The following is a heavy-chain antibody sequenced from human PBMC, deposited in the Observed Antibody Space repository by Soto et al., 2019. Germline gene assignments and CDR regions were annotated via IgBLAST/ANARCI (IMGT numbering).Heavy chain of an antibody. CDR1: GFTFSSYT. V-gene: IGHV3-23*01. D-gene: IGHD3-10*01. CDR3: ARDSGYGSRASVNHYLDY. CDR2: IGTGGGNT. J-gene: IGHJ4*01. Sequence: PGGSLRLSCAASGFTFSSYTMSWVRQAPEKGLEWFSAIGTGGGNTYYADSVKVRFTISRDNSKNTLYLQMDSLRAEDTAVYYCARDSGYGSRASVNHYLDYWGQGTLVTVSS.